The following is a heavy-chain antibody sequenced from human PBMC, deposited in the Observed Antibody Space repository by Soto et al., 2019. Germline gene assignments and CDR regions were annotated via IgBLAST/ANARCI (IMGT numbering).Heavy chain of an antibody. V-gene: IGHV4-39*01. D-gene: IGHD2-21*01. CDR2: IFYSGST. CDR3: ARQPTTGDTDLWFDP. CDR1: GGSISTSRSY. J-gene: IGHJ5*02. Sequence: SETLSLTCNVSGGSISTSRSYWAWIRQPPGKGLEWLANIFYSGSTYYNPSLASRVTVSVDTSKNEFSLKLRSVTAADTAVYYCARQPTTGDTDLWFDPWGQGTLVTVST.